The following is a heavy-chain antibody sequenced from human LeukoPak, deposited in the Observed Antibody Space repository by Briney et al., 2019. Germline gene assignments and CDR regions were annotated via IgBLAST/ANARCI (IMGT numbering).Heavy chain of an antibody. CDR3: ARTGVLEWLDY. J-gene: IGHJ4*02. V-gene: IGHV4-30-4*08. CDR2: IYYSGST. D-gene: IGHD3-3*01. CDR1: GGSISSGDYY. Sequence: SETLSLXCTVSGGSISSGDYYWSWIRQPPGKGLEWIGYIYYSGSTYYNPSLKSRVTISVDTSKNQFSLKLSSVTAADTAVYYCARTGVLEWLDYWGQGTLVTVSS.